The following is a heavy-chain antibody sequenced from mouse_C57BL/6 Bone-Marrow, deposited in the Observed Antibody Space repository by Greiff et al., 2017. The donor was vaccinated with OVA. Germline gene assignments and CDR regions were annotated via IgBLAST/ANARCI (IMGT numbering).Heavy chain of an antibody. Sequence: VQLQQSGPELVKPGASVKISCKASGYSFTGYYMNWVKQSPEKSLEWIGEINPSTGGTTYNQKFKAKATLTVDKSSSTAYMQLKSLTSEDSAVYYCARSGYYGSSRGWYVDVWGTGTTVTVSS. CDR3: ARSGYYGSSRGWYVDV. J-gene: IGHJ1*03. CDR2: INPSTGGT. CDR1: GYSFTGYY. V-gene: IGHV1-42*01. D-gene: IGHD1-1*01.